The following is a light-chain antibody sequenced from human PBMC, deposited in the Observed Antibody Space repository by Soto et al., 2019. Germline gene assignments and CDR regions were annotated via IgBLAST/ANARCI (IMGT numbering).Light chain of an antibody. Sequence: EIVLTQSPGTLSLSPGERATLSCRATQSVNNNLAWYQHKRGQAPRLLIYEAFIRATGIPARFSGSGSETDLTLTISSLEPEDFAVYYCQQRRDWPPTFGPGTKVESK. CDR1: QSVNNN. CDR3: QQRRDWPPT. V-gene: IGKV3-11*01. J-gene: IGKJ3*01. CDR2: EAF.